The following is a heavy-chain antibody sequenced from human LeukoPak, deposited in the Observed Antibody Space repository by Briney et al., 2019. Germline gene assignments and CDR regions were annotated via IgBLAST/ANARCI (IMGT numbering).Heavy chain of an antibody. CDR1: GGSIRSGDSY. Sequence: SQTLSLTCTVSGGSIRSGDSYWTWIRQPPGKGLEWIGYIYYSGATYYNPSLKSRLTISVDTSKNQFSLKLSSVTAADTAVYYCARHQPAGYSSSWQTFDYWGQGTLVTVSS. CDR3: ARHQPAGYSSSWQTFDY. D-gene: IGHD6-13*01. CDR2: IYYSGAT. V-gene: IGHV4-30-4*08. J-gene: IGHJ4*02.